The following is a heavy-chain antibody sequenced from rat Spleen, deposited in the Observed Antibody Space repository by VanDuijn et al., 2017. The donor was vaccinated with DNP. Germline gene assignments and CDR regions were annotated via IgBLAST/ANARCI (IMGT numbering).Heavy chain of an antibody. CDR2: LSYEGSST. CDR3: ARRDYYSGDLDY. J-gene: IGHJ2*01. D-gene: IGHD1-1*01. V-gene: IGHV5-22*01. Sequence: EVQLVESGGGLVQPGRSMNISCAASGFTFSAFPMAWFRQAPKKGLEWVASLSYEGSSTYYGDSVKGRFTISRDNAKSTLYLQMNSLRSEDTATYYCARRDYYSGDLDYWGQGVMVTVSS. CDR1: GFTFSAFP.